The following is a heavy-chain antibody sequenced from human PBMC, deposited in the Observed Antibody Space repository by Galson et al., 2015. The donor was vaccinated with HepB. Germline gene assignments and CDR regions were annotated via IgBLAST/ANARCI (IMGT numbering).Heavy chain of an antibody. CDR2: ITAYNGYT. CDR1: GYTFTNYG. J-gene: IGHJ4*02. D-gene: IGHD3-10*01. CDR3: RTITYGSGSYYPLDY. V-gene: IGHV1-18*01. Sequence: SVKVSCKASGYTFTNYGISWVRQAPGQGLEWMGWITAYNGYTNYVQKLQGRVTMTTDTSTSTAYMELRSLRSDDPAVYYCRTITYGSGSYYPLDYWGQGTLVTVSS.